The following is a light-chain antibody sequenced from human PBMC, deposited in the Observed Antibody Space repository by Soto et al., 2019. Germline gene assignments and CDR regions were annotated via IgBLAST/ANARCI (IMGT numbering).Light chain of an antibody. V-gene: IGLV1-40*01. CDR3: QSYDSSLSVV. CDR2: GNN. J-gene: IGLJ2*01. Sequence: QSVLTQPPSVSGAPGQRITISCTGSSSNIGAGYDVHWYQQPPGTAPKLLIYGNNNRPSGVPDRFSGSKSGTSASLAITGLQAEDEADYYCQSYDSSLSVVFGGGTKVTVL. CDR1: SSNIGAGYD.